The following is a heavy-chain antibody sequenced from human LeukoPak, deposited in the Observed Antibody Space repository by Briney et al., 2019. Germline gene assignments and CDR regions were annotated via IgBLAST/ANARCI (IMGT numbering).Heavy chain of an antibody. CDR2: IYHSGST. CDR3: ARVPGYSSGWYTWYFDL. J-gene: IGHJ2*01. D-gene: IGHD6-19*01. CDR1: GGSLHNYY. V-gene: IGHV4-59*12. Sequence: PSETLSLTCTVSGGSLHNYYWSWIRQPPGKGLEWIGEIYHSGSTNYNPSLKSRVTISVDKSKNQFSLKLSSVTAADTAVYYCARVPGYSSGWYTWYFDLWGRGTLVTVSS.